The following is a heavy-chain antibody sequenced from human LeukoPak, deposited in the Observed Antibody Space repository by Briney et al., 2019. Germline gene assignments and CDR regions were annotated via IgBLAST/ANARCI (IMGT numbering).Heavy chain of an antibody. CDR2: IYYSGST. V-gene: IGHV4-39*01. J-gene: IGHJ4*02. D-gene: IGHD3-22*01. CDR1: GVSISSSSYY. CDR3: ARHLSSDSFAYFDY. Sequence: KPSETLSLTCTVSGVSISSSSYYWGWIRQPPGKGLEWIGSIYYSGSTYYNPSLKSRVTISVDTSKNQFSLKLSSVTAADTAVYYCARHLSSDSFAYFDYWGQGTLVTVSS.